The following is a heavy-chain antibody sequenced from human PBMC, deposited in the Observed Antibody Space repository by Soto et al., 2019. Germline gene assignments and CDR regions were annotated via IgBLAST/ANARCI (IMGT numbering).Heavy chain of an antibody. CDR2: ISSNSNYI. CDR3: ARKAPTDRFTNSNWFDP. J-gene: IGHJ5*02. V-gene: IGHV3-21*01. D-gene: IGHD1-1*01. Sequence: GGSLRLSCAASGFTFSSYSMNWVRQAPGKGLEWVSSISSNSNYIYYADSVRGRFTISRDNAKNSLYLQMNSLRAEDTAVYFCARKAPTDRFTNSNWFDPWGLGTLVTVSS. CDR1: GFTFSSYS.